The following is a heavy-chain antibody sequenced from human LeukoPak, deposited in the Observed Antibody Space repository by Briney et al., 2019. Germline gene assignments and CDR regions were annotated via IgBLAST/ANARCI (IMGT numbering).Heavy chain of an antibody. CDR2: INHSGST. Sequence: PSETLSLTCAVYGGSFSGYYWSWIRQPPGKGLEWIGEINHSGSTNYNPSPKSRVTISVDTSKNQFSLKLSSVTAADTAVYYCARGSTPPRYSSSPTGFDYWAKRSASRYSSSPTGFDYWGQGTLVTVSS. CDR1: GGSFSGYY. J-gene: IGHJ4*02. CDR3: ARGSTPPRYSSSPTGFDYWAKRSASRYSSSPTGFDY. V-gene: IGHV4-34*01. D-gene: IGHD6-13*01.